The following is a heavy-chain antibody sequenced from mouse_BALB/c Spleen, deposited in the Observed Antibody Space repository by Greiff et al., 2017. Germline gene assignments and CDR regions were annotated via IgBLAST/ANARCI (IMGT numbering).Heavy chain of an antibody. J-gene: IGHJ4*01. V-gene: IGHV1-69*02. CDR3: ARSSTGTRAMDY. D-gene: IGHD4-1*02. Sequence: QVQLQQPGAELVKPGAPVKLSCKASGYTFTSYWMNWVKQRPGRGLEWIGRIDPSDSETHYNQKFKDKATLTVDKSSSTAYIQLSSLTSEDSAVYYCARSSTGTRAMDYWGQGTSVTVSS. CDR1: GYTFTSYW. CDR2: IDPSDSET.